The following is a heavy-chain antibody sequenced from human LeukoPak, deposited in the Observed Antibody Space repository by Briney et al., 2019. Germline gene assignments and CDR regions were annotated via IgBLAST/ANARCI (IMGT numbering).Heavy chain of an antibody. Sequence: GGSLRLSCEGSGITFNNYAMSWVRQAPGKGLQWVAGVSSDGSDIYYAVSAKGRFTISRDNSKNTVFLQMNSLRAEDTAVYYCARDRVRVGARGLFDYWGQGTLVTVSS. V-gene: IGHV3-23*01. CDR2: VSSDGSDI. CDR3: ARDRVRVGARGLFDY. J-gene: IGHJ4*02. CDR1: GITFNNYA. D-gene: IGHD1-26*01.